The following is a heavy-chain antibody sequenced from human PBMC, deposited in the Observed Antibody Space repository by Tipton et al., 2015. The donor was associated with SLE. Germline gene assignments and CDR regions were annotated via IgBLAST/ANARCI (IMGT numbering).Heavy chain of an antibody. D-gene: IGHD3-3*01. CDR3: ARGSITIFGVVITPTDY. J-gene: IGHJ4*02. V-gene: IGHV4-38-2*02. Sequence: TLSLTCTVSGYSISSGYYWGWIRQPPGKGLEWIGSIYHSGSTYYNPSLKSRVTISVDTSKNQFSLKLSSVTAADTAVYYCARGSITIFGVVITPTDYWDQGTLVTVSS. CDR2: IYHSGST. CDR1: GYSISSGYY.